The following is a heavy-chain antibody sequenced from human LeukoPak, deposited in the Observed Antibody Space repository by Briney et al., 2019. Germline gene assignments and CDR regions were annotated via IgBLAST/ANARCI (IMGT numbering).Heavy chain of an antibody. CDR3: VKESGFMVAPNSAFDI. J-gene: IGHJ3*02. CDR1: GFTFNSYP. D-gene: IGHD4/OR15-4a*01. Sequence: GGSLRLSCSASGFTFNSYPVHWVRQAPGKGLEYVSGISRNGGSTYYADSVKGRFTISRDNFKNTLYLQMSSLRAEDTAVYYCVKESGFMVAPNSAFDIWGQGTMVTVSS. V-gene: IGHV3-64D*06. CDR2: ISRNGGST.